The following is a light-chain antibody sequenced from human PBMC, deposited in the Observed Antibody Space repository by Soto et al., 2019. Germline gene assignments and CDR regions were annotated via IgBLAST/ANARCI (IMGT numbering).Light chain of an antibody. J-gene: IGKJ2*01. CDR3: HQHGSVPYT. Sequence: ETVLTQSPGTLVLSPGGRAALSCRASQGVGSNALVWVQQKPGQPPRLLIYATFTRATGIPDRYSGGGPGTDFPLTISGLQPEDFPVYYCHQHGSVPYTFGQGTNLEIK. CDR1: QGVGSNA. CDR2: ATF. V-gene: IGKV3-20*01.